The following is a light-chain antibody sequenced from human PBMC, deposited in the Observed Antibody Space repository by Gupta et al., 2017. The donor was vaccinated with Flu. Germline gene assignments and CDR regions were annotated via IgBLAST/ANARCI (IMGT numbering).Light chain of an antibody. CDR2: GKK. Sequence: ITCQGDSLRSHYASWYQQKPGQAPVLVIYGKKQPALRDPRPILWLQLRSTASLTITGAQAEDEADYYCNSRDSSGNYVFGTGTKVTVL. CDR1: SLRSHY. J-gene: IGLJ1*01. V-gene: IGLV3-19*01. CDR3: NSRDSSGNYV.